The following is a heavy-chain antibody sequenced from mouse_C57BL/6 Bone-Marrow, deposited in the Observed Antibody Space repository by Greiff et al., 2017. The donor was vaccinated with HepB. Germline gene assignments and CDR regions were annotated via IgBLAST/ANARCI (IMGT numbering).Heavy chain of an antibody. CDR3: ARLYQLWDAMDY. CDR2: IYPGSGST. V-gene: IGHV1-55*01. D-gene: IGHD1-1*02. J-gene: IGHJ4*01. Sequence: QVQLPQPGAELVKPGASVKMSCTASGYTFTSYWLTWVKQRPGQGLEWIGDIYPGSGSTNYKENVKSKATLTVDTASSTAYMQLSSLTSEDSAVYYCARLYQLWDAMDYWGQGTSVTVSS. CDR1: GYTFTSYW.